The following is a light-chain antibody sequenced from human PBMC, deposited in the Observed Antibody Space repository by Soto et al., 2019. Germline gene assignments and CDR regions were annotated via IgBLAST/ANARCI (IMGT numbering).Light chain of an antibody. CDR2: WAS. V-gene: IGKV4-1*01. Sequence: DIVMTQSPDSLAVSLGERATINCKSSHSVLYSSNNKNYLAWYQHKPGQPPKLRIYWASARESGVPDRFSGRGSGTDFPLTISSLQAEDVAIYYCQQYYETPPFTFGQGTRLEIK. J-gene: IGKJ5*01. CDR3: QQYYETPPFT. CDR1: HSVLYSSNNKNY.